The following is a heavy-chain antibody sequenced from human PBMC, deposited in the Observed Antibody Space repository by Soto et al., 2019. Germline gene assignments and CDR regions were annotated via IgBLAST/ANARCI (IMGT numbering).Heavy chain of an antibody. J-gene: IGHJ6*02. V-gene: IGHV1-69*12. CDR3: ASQMSVTGTYDHYYGMDV. CDR1: GGTFSSYA. CDR2: IIPIFGTA. D-gene: IGHD1-7*01. Sequence: QVHLVQSGAEVKKPGSSVTVSCKASGGTFSSYAISWVRQAPGQGLEWMGGIIPIFGTANYAQKFQGRVTITADESTSTAYMELSSLRSEDPAVYYWASQMSVTGTYDHYYGMDVWGQGTTVTGSS.